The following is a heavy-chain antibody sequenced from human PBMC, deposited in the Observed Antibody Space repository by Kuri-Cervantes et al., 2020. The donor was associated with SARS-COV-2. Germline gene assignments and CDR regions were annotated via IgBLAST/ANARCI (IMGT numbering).Heavy chain of an antibody. V-gene: IGHV4-34*01. J-gene: IGHJ6*03. D-gene: IGHD6-6*01. CDR3: ARSLGVSLHYYYYYYMDV. Sequence: SETLSLTCAVYGGSFSGYYWSWIRQPPGKGLEWIGEINHSGSTNYNPSLKSRVTISVDTSKNQFSLKLSSVTAADTAVYYCARSLGVSLHYYYYYYMDVWGKGTTVTVSS. CDR1: GGSFSGYY. CDR2: INHSGST.